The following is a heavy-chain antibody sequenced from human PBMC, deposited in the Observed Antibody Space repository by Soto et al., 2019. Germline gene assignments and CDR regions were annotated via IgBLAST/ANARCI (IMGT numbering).Heavy chain of an antibody. J-gene: IGHJ5*02. V-gene: IGHV3-23*01. Sequence: VQLLESGGGLVQPGGSLRLSCAAFGFSLSINDMSWVRQAPGKGLEWVSSISGSGSRTYYADSVKGRFTISRDNSKNTLYLQMSSLRVVDTAVYYCAKYYYASGSNWFDPWGRGTLVTVSS. D-gene: IGHD3-10*01. CDR2: ISGSGSRT. CDR3: AKYYYASGSNWFDP. CDR1: GFSLSIND.